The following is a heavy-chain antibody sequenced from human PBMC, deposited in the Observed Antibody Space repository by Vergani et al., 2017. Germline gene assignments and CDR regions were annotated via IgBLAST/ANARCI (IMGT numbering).Heavy chain of an antibody. CDR3: ARGEYGSGSYRFDY. CDR1: GYSISSGYY. D-gene: IGHD3-10*01. V-gene: IGHV4-38-2*02. CDR2: IYHSGST. J-gene: IGHJ4*02. Sequence: QVQLQESGPGLVKPSETLSLICTVPGYSISSGYYWGWIRQPPGKGLEWIGSIYHSGSTYYNPSLKSRVTISVDTSKNQFSLKLSSVTAADTAVYYCARGEYGSGSYRFDYWGQGTLVTVSS.